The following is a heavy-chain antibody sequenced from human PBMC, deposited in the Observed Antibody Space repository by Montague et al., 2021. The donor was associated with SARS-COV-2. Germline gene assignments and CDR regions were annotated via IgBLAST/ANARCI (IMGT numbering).Heavy chain of an antibody. Sequence: SEILSLTCTVSVGSISNYYWTWIRQLPGKGLEWIGYIYDSGSANYNPSLKSRSTISVDTSNNQFSLRLSSVTAADTAVYYCARAYCGGDCHVGPWGQGILVTVSS. CDR1: VGSISNYY. J-gene: IGHJ5*02. CDR2: IYDSGSA. D-gene: IGHD2-21*02. V-gene: IGHV4-59*01. CDR3: ARAYCGGDCHVGP.